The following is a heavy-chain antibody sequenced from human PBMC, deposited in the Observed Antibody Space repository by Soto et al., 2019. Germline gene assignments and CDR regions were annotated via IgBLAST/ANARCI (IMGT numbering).Heavy chain of an antibody. V-gene: IGHV1-2*02. CDR2: INPNSGGT. Sequence: ASVKVSCKASGYTFTGYYMHWVRQAPGQGLEWMGWINPNSGGTNYAQTFQGRGTMTRDTSISTAYMELSRLRSDDTAVYYCARDKIDSYGYDYYYYGMDVWGQGTTVTVS. J-gene: IGHJ6*02. CDR3: ARDKIDSYGYDYYYYGMDV. D-gene: IGHD5-18*01. CDR1: GYTFTGYY.